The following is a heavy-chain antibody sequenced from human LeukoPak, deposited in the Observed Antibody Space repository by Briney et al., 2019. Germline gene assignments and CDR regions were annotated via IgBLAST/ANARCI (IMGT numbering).Heavy chain of an antibody. CDR1: GFTVSRSY. CDR3: ARGRGYSQSNWVDP. Sequence: GRSLRLSCAASGFTVSRSYMIWARQAPGKGLEWVPVIYSGGTTYYADSVKGRLTISRDNSKNTPYLQMNSLRAEDTAVYYCARGRGYSQSNWVDPWGQGTMVTVSA. V-gene: IGHV3-53*01. CDR2: IYSGGTT. J-gene: IGHJ5*02. D-gene: IGHD5-18*01.